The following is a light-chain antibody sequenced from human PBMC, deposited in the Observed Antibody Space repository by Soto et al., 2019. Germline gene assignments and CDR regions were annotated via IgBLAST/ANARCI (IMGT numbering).Light chain of an antibody. J-gene: IGLJ2*01. Sequence: QSALTQPPSASGSPGQSVSISCTGTSSDVGGYNYVSWYQQHPGKAPRLLISEVSKRPSGVPDRFSGSKSGNTASLTVSGLHAEDEADYHCSSYAGSENYVVFGGGTKLTVL. CDR2: EVS. V-gene: IGLV2-8*01. CDR1: SSDVGGYNY. CDR3: SSYAGSENYVV.